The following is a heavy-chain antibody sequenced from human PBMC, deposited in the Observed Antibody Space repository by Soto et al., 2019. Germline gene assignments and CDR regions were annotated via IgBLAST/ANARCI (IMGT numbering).Heavy chain of an antibody. J-gene: IGHJ4*02. CDR1: GFTFSSYS. CDR3: ARVGYVDYALDY. Sequence: EVQLVESGGGLVKPGVSLRLSCAASGFTFSSYSMNWVRQAPGKGLEWVSSISSNSSYIYYADSVKGRFHISRDNAKNSLYLQMNSLRAEDTSVYYCARVGYVDYALDYWGQGTLVTVPS. V-gene: IGHV3-21*01. CDR2: ISSNSSYI. D-gene: IGHD4-17*01.